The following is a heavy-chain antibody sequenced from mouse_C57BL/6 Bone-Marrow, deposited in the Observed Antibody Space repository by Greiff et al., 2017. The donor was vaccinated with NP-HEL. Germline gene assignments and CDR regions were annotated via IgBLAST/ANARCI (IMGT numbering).Heavy chain of an antibody. J-gene: IGHJ2*01. CDR1: GYTFTSYW. CDR3: ARYYDDDGYYLDY. D-gene: IGHD2-4*01. V-gene: IGHV1-52*01. CDR2: IDPSDSET. Sequence: VQLQQSGAELVRPGCSVKLSCKASGYTFTSYWMHWVKQRPIQGLEWVGNIDPSDSETHYNQKFKDKATLTADKSASTAYMQLSSLTTEDSAVYYCARYYDDDGYYLDYWGQGTTLTVSS.